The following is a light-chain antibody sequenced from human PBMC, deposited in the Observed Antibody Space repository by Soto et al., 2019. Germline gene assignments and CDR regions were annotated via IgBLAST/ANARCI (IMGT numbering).Light chain of an antibody. CDR1: QYISSNY. CDR2: GAF. V-gene: IGKV3-20*01. Sequence: EVVLTQSPGTLSLSPGERDTLSCRASQYISSNYLAWYQQKPGRAPRLLIFGAFNRAPGVPDRFSGSASGTDFALTISGREPEDVAVYYCQQYDTSPLPVGGGTKV. CDR3: QQYDTSPLP. J-gene: IGKJ4*01.